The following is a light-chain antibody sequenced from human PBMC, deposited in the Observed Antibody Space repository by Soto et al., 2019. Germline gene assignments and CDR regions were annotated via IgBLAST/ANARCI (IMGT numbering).Light chain of an antibody. CDR3: QQIYSNPTWR. Sequence: IQMTQSPSSVSASVGDRVTITCRASQSISSWLAWYQQKPGKAPKLLIYDASSLESGVPSRFSGSGSGTDFTLTITSLQPEDFATYFCQQIYSNPTWRFGQ. CDR1: QSISSW. J-gene: IGKJ1*01. V-gene: IGKV1-12*01. CDR2: DAS.